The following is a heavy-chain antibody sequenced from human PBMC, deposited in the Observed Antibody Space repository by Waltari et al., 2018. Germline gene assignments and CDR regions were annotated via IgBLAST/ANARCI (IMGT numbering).Heavy chain of an antibody. J-gene: IGHJ4*02. V-gene: IGHV4-59*08. CDR2: IYYSGST. D-gene: IGHD6-6*01. Sequence: QVQLQESGPGLVKPSETLSLTCTVSGGSISSYYWSWIRQPPGKGLEWIGYIYYSGSTNYNPSLKSLVTISVDTSKNQFSLKLSSVTAADTAVYYCARHTSSSSDFDYWGQGTLVTVSS. CDR3: ARHTSSSSDFDY. CDR1: GGSISSYY.